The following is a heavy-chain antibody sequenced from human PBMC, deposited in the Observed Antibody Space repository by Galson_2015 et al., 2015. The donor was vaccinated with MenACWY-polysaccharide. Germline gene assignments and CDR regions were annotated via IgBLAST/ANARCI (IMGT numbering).Heavy chain of an antibody. Sequence: ETLSLTCTVSGGSIRTETYFWGWIRQPPGKGLEWIGTTSYTGSTYYNPSLKGRVAFSTATSNNHFSLTVTSVTAADTAVYYCARRRKRVAGEFDYWGQGTLVTVSS. D-gene: IGHD6-19*01. J-gene: IGHJ4*02. CDR1: GGSIRTETYF. V-gene: IGHV4-39*02. CDR2: TSYTGST. CDR3: ARRRKRVAGEFDY.